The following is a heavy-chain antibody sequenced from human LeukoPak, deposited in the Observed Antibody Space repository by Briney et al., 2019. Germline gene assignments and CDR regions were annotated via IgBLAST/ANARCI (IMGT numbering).Heavy chain of an antibody. Sequence: GRSLRLSCAASGFTFDDYAMHWVRQAPGKGLEWVSGISWNSGSVGYADSVKGRFTISGDNAKNSLYLQMNSLRAEDTALYYCAKDISSRDFWSGDDAFDIWGQGTMVTVSS. J-gene: IGHJ3*02. CDR3: AKDISSRDFWSGDDAFDI. D-gene: IGHD3-3*01. CDR2: ISWNSGSV. CDR1: GFTFDDYA. V-gene: IGHV3-9*01.